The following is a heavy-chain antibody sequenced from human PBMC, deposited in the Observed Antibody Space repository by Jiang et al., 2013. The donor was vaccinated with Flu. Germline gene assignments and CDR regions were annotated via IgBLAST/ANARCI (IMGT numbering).Heavy chain of an antibody. CDR2: SIIVGAP. V-gene: IGHV4-4*02. J-gene: IGHJ4*02. CDR1: GGSISSSNW. D-gene: IGHD3-3*01. CDR3: ARVGVRDFWSGWYYFDY. Sequence: SLTCAVSGGSISSSNWWSWVRQPPREGAWSGLGKSIIVGAPTTTRPSKSRVTISVDKSKNQFSLKLSSVTAADTAVYYCARVGVRDFWSGWYYFDYWGQGTLVTVSS.